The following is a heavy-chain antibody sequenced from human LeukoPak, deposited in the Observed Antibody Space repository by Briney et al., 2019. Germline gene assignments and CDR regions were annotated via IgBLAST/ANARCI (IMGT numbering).Heavy chain of an antibody. CDR2: IIPTFGTA. V-gene: IGHV1-69*05. CDR1: GGTFSSYA. J-gene: IGHJ3*02. Sequence: GASVKVSCKASGGTFSSYAISWVRQAPGQGLEWMGGIIPTFGTANYAQKFQGRVTITTDESTSTAYMELSSLRSEDTAVYYCARVLYSSWSNDAFDIWGQGTMVTVSS. CDR3: ARVLYSSWSNDAFDI. D-gene: IGHD6-13*01.